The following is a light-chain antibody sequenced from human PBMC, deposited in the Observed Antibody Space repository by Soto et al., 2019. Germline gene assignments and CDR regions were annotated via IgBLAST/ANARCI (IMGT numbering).Light chain of an antibody. J-gene: IGLJ1*01. CDR3: QSYDSSVTLRV. CDR2: GNS. Sequence: QSVLTQPPSVSGAPGQRVTISCTGSSSNIGAGYDVHWYQQLPGTAPKLLIYGNSNRPSGVPDRFSGSKSGTSASLAITGLQADDEADYYCQSYDSSVTLRVXGTGTKVTVL. CDR1: SSNIGAGYD. V-gene: IGLV1-40*01.